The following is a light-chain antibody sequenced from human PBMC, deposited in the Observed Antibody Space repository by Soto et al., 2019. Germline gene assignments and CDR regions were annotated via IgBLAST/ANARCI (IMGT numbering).Light chain of an antibody. CDR3: QQYGSSPLWT. J-gene: IGKJ1*01. CDR1: QSVSSSY. CDR2: GAS. V-gene: IGKV3-20*01. Sequence: EIVLTQSPGTLSLSPGERATLSCRASQSVSSSYLAWYQQKAGQAPRLLIYGASSRANGIPARFSGSGSGTDFTLTISRREPEDFAVYYCQQYGSSPLWTFGQGTKVEIK.